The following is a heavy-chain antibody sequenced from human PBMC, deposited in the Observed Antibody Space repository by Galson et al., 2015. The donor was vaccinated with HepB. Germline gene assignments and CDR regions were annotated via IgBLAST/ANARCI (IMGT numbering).Heavy chain of an antibody. Sequence: SLRLSCAASGFTFRSYAMSWVRQAPGKGLEWVSFISGSGGSTNYAAAVKGRFTISRDNSKNTVYLQVNSLRAEDTAVYYCARLSPSNILTGSWHYYYYYMDVWGKGTTVTVSS. CDR3: ARLSPSNILTGSWHYYYYYMDV. V-gene: IGHV3-23*01. J-gene: IGHJ6*03. D-gene: IGHD3-9*01. CDR1: GFTFRSYA. CDR2: ISGSGGST.